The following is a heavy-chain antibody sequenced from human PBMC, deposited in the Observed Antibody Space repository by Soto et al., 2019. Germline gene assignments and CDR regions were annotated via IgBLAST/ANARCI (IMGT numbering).Heavy chain of an antibody. CDR2: IYYSGST. Sequence: QLQLQESGPGLVKPSETLSLTCTVSGGSIRSSSYYWGWIRQPPGKGLEWIGSIYYSGSTYYNPSLKSRVTISVDTSKNQFSLKLSSVTAADTAVYYCARERGWFGELLVPAYYYGMDVWGQGTTVTVSS. J-gene: IGHJ6*02. D-gene: IGHD3-10*01. V-gene: IGHV4-39*02. CDR1: GGSIRSSSYY. CDR3: ARERGWFGELLVPAYYYGMDV.